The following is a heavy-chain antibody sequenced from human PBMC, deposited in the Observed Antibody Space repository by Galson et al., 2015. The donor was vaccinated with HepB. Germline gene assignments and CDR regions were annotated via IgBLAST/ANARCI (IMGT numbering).Heavy chain of an antibody. J-gene: IGHJ4*02. D-gene: IGHD3-9*01. CDR3: ARGVDSISRLTIFYFDY. V-gene: IGHV3-30*04. Sequence: SLRLSCAASGFTFSSYAMHWVRQAPGKGLEWVAVISYDGSNKYYADSVKGRFTISRDNSKNTLYLQMNSLRAEDTAVYYCARGVDSISRLTIFYFDYWGQGTLVTVSS. CDR1: GFTFSSYA. CDR2: ISYDGSNK.